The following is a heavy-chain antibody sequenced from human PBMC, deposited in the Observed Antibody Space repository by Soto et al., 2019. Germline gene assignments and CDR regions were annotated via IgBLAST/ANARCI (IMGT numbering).Heavy chain of an antibody. CDR1: GFSLSTSGVG. V-gene: IGHV2-5*01. Sequence: SGPTLVNPTQTLTLTCTFSGFSLSTSGVGVGWIRQPPGKALEWLALIYWNDDKRYSPSLKSRLTITKDTSKNQVVLTMTNMDPVDTATYYCVHRLPPVVPAAAGYVWFDPWGQGTLVTVSS. D-gene: IGHD2-2*01. CDR2: IYWNDDK. CDR3: VHRLPPVVPAAAGYVWFDP. J-gene: IGHJ5*02.